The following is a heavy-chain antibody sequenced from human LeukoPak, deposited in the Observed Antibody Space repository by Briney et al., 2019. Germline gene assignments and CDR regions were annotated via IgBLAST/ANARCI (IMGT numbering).Heavy chain of an antibody. V-gene: IGHV4-39*07. Sequence: SETLSLTCTVSGGSISSSSYYWGWIRQPRGKGLEWIGSIYYSGSTYYNPSLKSRVTISVDTSKNQFSLKLSSVTAADTAVYYCARSQRGGYYYYYMDVWGKGTTVTVSS. D-gene: IGHD4-23*01. J-gene: IGHJ6*03. CDR1: GGSISSSSYY. CDR3: ARSQRGGYYYYYMDV. CDR2: IYYSGST.